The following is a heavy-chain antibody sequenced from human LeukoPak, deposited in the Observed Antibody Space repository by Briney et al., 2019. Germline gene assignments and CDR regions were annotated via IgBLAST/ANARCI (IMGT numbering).Heavy chain of an antibody. J-gene: IGHJ4*02. CDR2: ISSSSSYI. CDR1: GFTFSSYS. D-gene: IGHD5-18*01. V-gene: IGHV3-21*01. Sequence: GGSLRLSCAASGFTFSSYSMNWVRQAPGKGLEWVSSISSSSSYIYYADSVKGRFTISRDNSKNSLYLQMNSLRAEDTAVYYCARRSWIQLWFYYWGQGALVSVSS. CDR3: ARRSWIQLWFYY.